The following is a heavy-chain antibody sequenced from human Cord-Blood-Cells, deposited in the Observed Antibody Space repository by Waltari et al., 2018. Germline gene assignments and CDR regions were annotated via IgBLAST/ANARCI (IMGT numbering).Heavy chain of an antibody. Sequence: EVQLVESGGGLVQPGGSLKLSCAASGFTFSGSAMHWVRQASGKGLEWVGRIRSKANSYATAYAASVKGRFTISRDDSKNTAYLQMNSLKTEDTTVYYCTYHNYYFDYWGQGTLVTVSS. D-gene: IGHD1-20*01. CDR2: IRSKANSYAT. J-gene: IGHJ4*02. V-gene: IGHV3-73*02. CDR3: TYHNYYFDY. CDR1: GFTFSGSA.